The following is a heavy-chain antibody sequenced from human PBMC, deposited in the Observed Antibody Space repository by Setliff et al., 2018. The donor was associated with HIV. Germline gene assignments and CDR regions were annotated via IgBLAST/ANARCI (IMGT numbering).Heavy chain of an antibody. CDR1: GGTFSNYA. CDR2: IIPILGTS. Sequence: SVKVSCKASGGTFSNYAMTWVRQAPGQGLEWLGGIIPILGTSNFAQKFQDRVTFTADESTSTAYMELSSLRSEDTAVYYCARWVIRGYNYGLGGEFDPWGQGTLVTVSS. D-gene: IGHD5-18*01. V-gene: IGHV1-69*13. J-gene: IGHJ5*02. CDR3: ARWVIRGYNYGLGGEFDP.